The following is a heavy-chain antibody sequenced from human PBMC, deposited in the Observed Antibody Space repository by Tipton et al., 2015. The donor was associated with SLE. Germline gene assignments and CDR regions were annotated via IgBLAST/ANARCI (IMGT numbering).Heavy chain of an antibody. D-gene: IGHD1-26*01. CDR2: INHTGGT. V-gene: IGHV4-61*08. Sequence: TLSLTCTVSGGSISSGGYYWSWIRQTPGEGLEWIGEINHTGGTNYNPSLESRVTMSVDTSKNQFSLKLSSVTAADTAMYYCVRERKYVVRFRELVAPDLWGQGTAITVSS. CDR1: GGSISSGGYY. J-gene: IGHJ3*01. CDR3: VRERKYVVRFRELVAPDL.